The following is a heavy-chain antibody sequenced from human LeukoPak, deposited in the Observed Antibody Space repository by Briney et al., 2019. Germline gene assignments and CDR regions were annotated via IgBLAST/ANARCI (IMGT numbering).Heavy chain of an antibody. J-gene: IGHJ4*02. CDR1: GGSNSSYY. Sequence: SETLSLTCTVSGGSNSSYYWSWIRQPPGKGLEWIGYIYYSGSTNYNPSLKSRVTISVDTSKNQFSLKLSSVTAADTAVYYCASQWLVRGYFDYWDQGTLVTVSS. V-gene: IGHV4-59*01. D-gene: IGHD6-19*01. CDR3: ASQWLVRGYFDY. CDR2: IYYSGST.